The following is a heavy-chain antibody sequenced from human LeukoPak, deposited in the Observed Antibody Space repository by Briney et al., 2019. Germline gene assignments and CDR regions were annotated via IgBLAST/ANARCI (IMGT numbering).Heavy chain of an antibody. Sequence: SETLSLTCAAYGGSFSGYYWSWIRQPPGKGLEWIGEINHSGSTNYNPSLKSRVTISVDTSKNQFSLKLSSVTVADTAVYYCAREATTGLDYWGQGTLVTVSS. D-gene: IGHD4-17*01. CDR2: INHSGST. V-gene: IGHV4-34*01. J-gene: IGHJ4*02. CDR1: GGSFSGYY. CDR3: AREATTGLDY.